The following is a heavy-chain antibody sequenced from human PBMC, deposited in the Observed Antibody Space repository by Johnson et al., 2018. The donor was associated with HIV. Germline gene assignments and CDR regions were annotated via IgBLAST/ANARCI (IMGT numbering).Heavy chain of an antibody. Sequence: VQLVESGGGVVQPGRSLRLSCAASGFSFSPYALHWVRQTPGKGLEWVAVISHDGSKKYYADSVEGRFTISRDNFKNTLYLQMNSLRPDDTAVYFCAKEQPYYYDNRHAFDSWGKGQWSPSLQ. CDR2: ISHDGSKK. V-gene: IGHV3-30*04. CDR3: AKEQPYYYDNRHAFDS. D-gene: IGHD3-22*01. J-gene: IGHJ3*01. CDR1: GFSFSPYA.